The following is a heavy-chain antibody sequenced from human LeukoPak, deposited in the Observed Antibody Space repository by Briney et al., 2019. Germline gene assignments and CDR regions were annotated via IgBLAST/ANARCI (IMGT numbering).Heavy chain of an antibody. CDR1: GFTFSSYS. D-gene: IGHD6-13*01. J-gene: IGHJ4*02. CDR3: ARLSSSWYWGSIDY. V-gene: IGHV3-21*01. Sequence: GGSLRLSCAASGFTFSSYSMNWVRQAPGKGLEWVSSISSSSSYIYYADSVKGRFTISRDNAKNSLYLQMNSLRAEDTAVYYCARLSSSWYWGSIDYWGQGTLVIVSS. CDR2: ISSSSSYI.